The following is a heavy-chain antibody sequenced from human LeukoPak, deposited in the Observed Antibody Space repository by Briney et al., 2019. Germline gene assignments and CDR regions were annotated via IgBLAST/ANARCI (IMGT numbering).Heavy chain of an antibody. CDR3: ARSRAVSPASTENWFDP. CDR2: IYSGGST. CDR1: GFTVSSNY. Sequence: LAGGSLRLSCAASGFTVSSNYMSWVRQAPGKGLEWVSVIYSGGSTYYADSVKGRFTISRDNSKNTLYLQMNSLRAEDTAVYYCARSRAVSPASTENWFDPWGQGTLVTVSS. D-gene: IGHD1-14*01. V-gene: IGHV3-66*01. J-gene: IGHJ5*02.